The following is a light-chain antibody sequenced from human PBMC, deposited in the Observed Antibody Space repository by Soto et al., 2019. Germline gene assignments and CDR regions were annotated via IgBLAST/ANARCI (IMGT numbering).Light chain of an antibody. V-gene: IGLV2-14*01. CDR1: SSDVGGYNY. CDR3: SSYTSSSTYV. CDR2: EVS. J-gene: IGLJ1*01. Sequence: QSVLTQPAFVSGSPGQSITISCTGTSSDVGGYNYVSWYQQYPGKVPKLMIYEVSNRPSGVSNRFSGSKSGNTAPLTISGLQAGDEADYYCSSYTSSSTYVFGTGTKVTVL.